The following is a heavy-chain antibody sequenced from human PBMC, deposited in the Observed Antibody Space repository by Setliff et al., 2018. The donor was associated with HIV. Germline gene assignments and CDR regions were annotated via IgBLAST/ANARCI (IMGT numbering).Heavy chain of an antibody. CDR3: ARETQQSYNIVTGYNYYYGIDV. Sequence: SETLSLTCNVSGASISSYYWTWIRQSPGNRLEWLGYITDSGNTNYNPSLRRRVTISADMSKNQVSLRLRSVTAADTAVYYCARETQQSYNIVTGYNYYYGIDVWGQGTTVTVSS. CDR2: ITDSGNT. J-gene: IGHJ6*02. D-gene: IGHD3-9*01. V-gene: IGHV4-59*01. CDR1: GASISSYY.